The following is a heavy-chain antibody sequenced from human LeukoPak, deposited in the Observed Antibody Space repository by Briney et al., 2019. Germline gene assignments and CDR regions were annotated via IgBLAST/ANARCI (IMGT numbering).Heavy chain of an antibody. D-gene: IGHD3-22*01. CDR3: ARGLNHNDRHTDAFDI. CDR2: IIPIIGTP. J-gene: IGHJ3*02. Sequence: SVKVSCKASGGSLSNYAINWVRQAPGQGPEWMGGIIPIIGTPKYVQRFQGRVTITADEPTSTAYMELRSLTSEDTAVYYRARGLNHNDRHTDAFDIWGQGTKVTVSS. CDR1: GGSLSNYA. V-gene: IGHV1-69*13.